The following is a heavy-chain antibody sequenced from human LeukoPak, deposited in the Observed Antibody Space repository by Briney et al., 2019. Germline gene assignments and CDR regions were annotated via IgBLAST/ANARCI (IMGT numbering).Heavy chain of an antibody. V-gene: IGHV4-59*07. CDR2: IYYSGST. CDR1: GGSISSYY. Sequence: SDILSLTCTVSGGSISSYYWSWIRQPPGKGLEWIGYIYYSGSTNYNPSLKSRVTISVDTSKNQFSLKLSSVTAADTAVYYCATPYYYDSSGYVTWGQGTLVTVSS. J-gene: IGHJ5*02. CDR3: ATPYYYDSSGYVT. D-gene: IGHD3-22*01.